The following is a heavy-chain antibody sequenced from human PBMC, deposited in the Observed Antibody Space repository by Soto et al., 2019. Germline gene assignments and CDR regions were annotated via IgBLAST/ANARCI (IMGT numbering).Heavy chain of an antibody. D-gene: IGHD3-22*01. CDR2: INAGNGNT. J-gene: IGHJ5*02. V-gene: IGHV1-3*01. Sequence: ASVKVSCKASGYTFTSYAMHWVRQAPGQRLEWMGWINAGNGNTKYSQKFQGRVTITRDTSASTAYMELSSLRSEDTAVYYCARDRSYYYDSSGYYEAPWFDPWGQGTLVTV. CDR1: GYTFTSYA. CDR3: ARDRSYYYDSSGYYEAPWFDP.